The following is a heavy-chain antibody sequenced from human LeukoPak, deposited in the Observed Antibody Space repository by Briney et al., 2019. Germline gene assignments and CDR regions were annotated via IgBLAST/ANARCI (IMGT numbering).Heavy chain of an antibody. Sequence: ASVKVSCKAFGYTFTSYGISWVRQAPGQGLEWMGWISAYNGNTNYAQKLQGRVTMTTDTSTSTAYMELRSLRSDDTAVYYCARDRYCSGGSCYSGFDPWGQGTLVTVSS. J-gene: IGHJ5*02. CDR1: GYTFTSYG. V-gene: IGHV1-18*01. CDR2: ISAYNGNT. CDR3: ARDRYCSGGSCYSGFDP. D-gene: IGHD2-15*01.